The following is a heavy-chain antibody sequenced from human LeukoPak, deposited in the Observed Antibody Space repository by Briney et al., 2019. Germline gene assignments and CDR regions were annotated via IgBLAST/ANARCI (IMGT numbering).Heavy chain of an antibody. V-gene: IGHV1-18*01. CDR3: ARDCSSTSCLIDY. CDR2: ISAYNGNT. Sequence: PGGSLRLSCAASGFTFTSYGISWVRQAPGQGLEWMGWISAYNGNTNYAQKLQGRVTMTTDTSTSTAYMELRSLRSDDTAVYYCARDCSSTSCLIDYWGQGTLVTVSS. J-gene: IGHJ4*02. CDR1: GFTFTSYG. D-gene: IGHD2-2*01.